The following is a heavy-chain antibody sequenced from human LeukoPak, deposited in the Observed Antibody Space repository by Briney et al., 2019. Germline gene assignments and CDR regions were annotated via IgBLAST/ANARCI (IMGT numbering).Heavy chain of an antibody. CDR3: TRGRPGHYYDY. Sequence: PGGSLRLSCVVSGFTFSGYSMNWVRQAPGKGLEWISYISGHGNTIFYTDAMKGRFTVSRDNAKNSLYLQMDSLRDGDTAVYYCTRGRPGHYYDYWGQGTLVTVSS. CDR2: ISGHGNTI. D-gene: IGHD7-27*01. V-gene: IGHV3-48*02. CDR1: GFTFSGYS. J-gene: IGHJ4*02.